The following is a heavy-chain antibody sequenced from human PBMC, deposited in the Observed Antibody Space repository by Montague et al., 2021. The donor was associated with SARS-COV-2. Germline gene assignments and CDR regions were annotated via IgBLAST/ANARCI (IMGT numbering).Heavy chain of an antibody. J-gene: IGHJ4*02. CDR3: ARRGGWPYFDF. Sequence: SETLSLTCTVSGGSIISYYWSWIRQYPGKRLEWIGYIYSTGSSDYNPSLESRATMSIGMSKNQFSLNLTSVTAADAAVYYCARRGGWPYFDFWSEGTLVTVSS. CDR1: GGSIISYY. D-gene: IGHD6-19*01. CDR2: IYSTGSS. V-gene: IGHV4-59*08.